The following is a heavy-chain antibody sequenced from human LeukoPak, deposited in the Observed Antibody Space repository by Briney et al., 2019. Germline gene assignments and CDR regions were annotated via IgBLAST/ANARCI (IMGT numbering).Heavy chain of an antibody. Sequence: PGRSLRLSCAASGSTFSSYAMSWVRQAPGKGLEWVSAISGSGGSTYYADSVKGRFTISRDNSKNTLYLQMNSLRAEDTAVYYCAKDTGYSGYDPGDYWGQGTLVAVSS. D-gene: IGHD5-12*01. V-gene: IGHV3-23*01. CDR3: AKDTGYSGYDPGDY. CDR2: ISGSGGST. J-gene: IGHJ4*02. CDR1: GSTFSSYA.